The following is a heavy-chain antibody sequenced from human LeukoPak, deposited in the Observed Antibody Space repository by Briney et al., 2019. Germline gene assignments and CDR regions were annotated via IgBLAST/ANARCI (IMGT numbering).Heavy chain of an antibody. V-gene: IGHV3-21*01. J-gene: IGHJ4*02. CDR2: ISSSSSYI. D-gene: IGHD3-22*01. CDR3: ARNYYDSSGYDDY. CDR1: GFTFSSYS. Sequence: GGSLRLSCAASGFTFSSYSMNWVRQAPGKGLEWVSSISSSSSYIHYADSVKGRFTISRDNAKNSLYLQMNSLRAEDTAVYYCARNYYDSSGYDDYWGQGTLVTVSS.